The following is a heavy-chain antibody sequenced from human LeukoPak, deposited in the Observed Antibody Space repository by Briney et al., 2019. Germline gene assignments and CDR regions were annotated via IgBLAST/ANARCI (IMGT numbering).Heavy chain of an antibody. CDR1: GFTFSSYW. Sequence: TGGSLRLSCAASGFTFSSYWMTWVRHAPGKGLEWVANIKHDGSEKYYVDSVKGRFTISRDNAKNSLYLQMNSLRAEDTAVYYCARDGNSGWLGRRPFDYWGQGTLVTVSS. V-gene: IGHV3-7*01. D-gene: IGHD6-19*01. J-gene: IGHJ4*02. CDR3: ARDGNSGWLGRRPFDY. CDR2: IKHDGSEK.